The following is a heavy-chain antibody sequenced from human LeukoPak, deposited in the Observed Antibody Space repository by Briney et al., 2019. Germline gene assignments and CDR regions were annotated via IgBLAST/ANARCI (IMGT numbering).Heavy chain of an antibody. CDR3: ASSWAITMVRRVLLTN. CDR2: IYYSGST. V-gene: IGHV4-30-4*08. D-gene: IGHD3-10*01. Sequence: SETLSLTCTVSGGSISSSSYYSSWIRHPPGKGLEWVGYIYYSGSTYYNPSLKSRVTISVDTSKNQFSLKLSSVTAADTAVYYCASSWAITMVRRVLLTNWGQGTLVTVSS. CDR1: GGSISSSSYY. J-gene: IGHJ4*02.